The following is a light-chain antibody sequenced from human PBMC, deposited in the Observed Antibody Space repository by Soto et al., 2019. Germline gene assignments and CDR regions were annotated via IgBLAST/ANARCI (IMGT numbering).Light chain of an antibody. J-gene: IGKJ1*01. Sequence: EIVLTQSPGTLSLSPGERATLSCRASQSVSSNYLAWYQQKPGQPPRLLISDASSRATGIPDRFSGSGSGPHFTLTITVLEPQYFSLYYCHHYRRSPPSCTFGQGPKVEIK. CDR3: HHYRRSPPSCT. CDR2: DAS. V-gene: IGKV3-20*01. CDR1: QSVSSNY.